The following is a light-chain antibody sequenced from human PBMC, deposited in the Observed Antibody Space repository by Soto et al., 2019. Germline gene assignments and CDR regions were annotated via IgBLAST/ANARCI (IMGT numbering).Light chain of an antibody. CDR1: SSDVGAYNY. CDR2: EVS. Sequence: QSVLTQPPSASGSPGQSVTISCTGTSSDVGAYNYVSWYQQHPGKAPKLIIYEVSKRPSGVPDRFSGPKSGNTASLSVSGLQTEDEADYYCSSYAGSNNYVAFGGGTKVTVL. V-gene: IGLV2-8*01. CDR3: SSYAGSNNYVA. J-gene: IGLJ2*01.